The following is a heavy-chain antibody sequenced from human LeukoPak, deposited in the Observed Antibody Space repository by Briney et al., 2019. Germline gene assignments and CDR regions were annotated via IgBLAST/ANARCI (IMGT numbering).Heavy chain of an antibody. CDR3: ARRTRSAGDY. CDR2: ISGGDNST. CDR1: GFTFSSYA. J-gene: IGHJ4*02. D-gene: IGHD3-10*01. Sequence: GGSLRLSCAASGFTFSSYAMNWVRQAPGKGLEWVSGISGGDNSTYYADSVKGRFTISRDNAKNSLYLQMNSLRAEDTAVYYCARRTRSAGDYWGQGTLVTVSS. V-gene: IGHV3-23*01.